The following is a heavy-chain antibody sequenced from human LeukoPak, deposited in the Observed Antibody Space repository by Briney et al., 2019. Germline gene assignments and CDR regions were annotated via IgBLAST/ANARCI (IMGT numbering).Heavy chain of an antibody. CDR2: ISYDGSNK. J-gene: IGHJ4*02. Sequence: PGGSLRLSCAASGFTFSIYAVHWVRQAPGKGLEWVAVISYDGSNKYHADSVKGRFTISRDNSKNTLYLQMNSLRAEDTAVYYCARRRAGDFDYWGQGTLVTVSS. D-gene: IGHD6-13*01. V-gene: IGHV3-30-3*01. CDR1: GFTFSIYA. CDR3: ARRRAGDFDY.